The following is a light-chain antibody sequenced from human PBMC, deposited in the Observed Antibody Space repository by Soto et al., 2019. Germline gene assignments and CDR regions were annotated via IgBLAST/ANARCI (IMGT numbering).Light chain of an antibody. CDR1: SSDVGSYNR. V-gene: IGLV2-18*02. CDR3: NSYTGSSTYV. CDR2: EVS. J-gene: IGLJ1*01. Sequence: QSVLTQPPSVSGSPGQSVAISCTGTSSDVGSYNRVSWYQQPPGAAPKPMIYEVSNRPSGVPDRFSGSKSGNTASLTISGLQAEDEADYYCNSYTGSSTYVLGTGTKVTIL.